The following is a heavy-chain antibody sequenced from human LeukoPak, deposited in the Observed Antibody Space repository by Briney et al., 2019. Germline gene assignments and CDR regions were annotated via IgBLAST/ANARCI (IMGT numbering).Heavy chain of an antibody. CDR2: IYYSGST. Sequence: SETLSLTCTVSGGSISSSSYYWGWLRQPPGKGLEWIGSIYYSGSTYYNPSLKSRVTISVDTSKNQFSLKLSSVTAADTAVYYCARIATVTTYYYYYMDVWGKGTTVTVSS. V-gene: IGHV4-39*07. CDR3: ARIATVTTYYYYYMDV. J-gene: IGHJ6*03. CDR1: GGSISSSSYY. D-gene: IGHD4-17*01.